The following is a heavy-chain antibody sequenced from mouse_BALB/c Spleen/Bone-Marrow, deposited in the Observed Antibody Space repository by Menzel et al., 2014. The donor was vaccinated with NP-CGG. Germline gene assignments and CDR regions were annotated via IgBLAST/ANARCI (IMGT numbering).Heavy chain of an antibody. CDR1: GFNIKDTY. V-gene: IGHV14-3*02. J-gene: IGHJ3*01. CDR3: AAYYYGTYGFAY. CDR2: IDPANCNT. D-gene: IGHD1-1*01. Sequence: EVQLVGSGAELVKPGASVKLSCTASGFNIKDTYMHWVKQRPEQGLEWIGRIDPANCNTKYDPKFQGKATITADTSSNTAYLQLSSLTSEDTAVYYCAAYYYGTYGFAYWGQGTLVTVSA.